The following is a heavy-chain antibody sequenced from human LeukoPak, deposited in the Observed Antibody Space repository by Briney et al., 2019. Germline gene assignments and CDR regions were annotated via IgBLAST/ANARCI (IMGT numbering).Heavy chain of an antibody. Sequence: PGGSLRLSRAASGFTFDDYAMHWVRQAPGKGLEWVSGISWNSGSIGYADSVKGRFTISRDNAKNSLYLQMNSLRAEDTALYYCAKDKGSSWGQGTLVTVSS. CDR3: AKDKGSS. V-gene: IGHV3-9*01. J-gene: IGHJ4*02. D-gene: IGHD6-13*01. CDR1: GFTFDDYA. CDR2: ISWNSGSI.